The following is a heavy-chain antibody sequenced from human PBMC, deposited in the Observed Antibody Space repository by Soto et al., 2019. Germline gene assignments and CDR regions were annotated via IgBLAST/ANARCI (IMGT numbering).Heavy chain of an antibody. CDR2: ISSSSSYI. D-gene: IGHD3-22*01. V-gene: IGHV3-21*01. J-gene: IGHJ3*02. Sequence: PRLSCAASGFTFSSYSMNWVRQAPGKGLEWVSSISSSSSYIYYADSVKGRFTISRDNAKNSLYLQMNSLRAEDTAVYYCARSDYYDSSGYYYGPRFDAFDIWGQGTMVTVS. CDR1: GFTFSSYS. CDR3: ARSDYYDSSGYYYGPRFDAFDI.